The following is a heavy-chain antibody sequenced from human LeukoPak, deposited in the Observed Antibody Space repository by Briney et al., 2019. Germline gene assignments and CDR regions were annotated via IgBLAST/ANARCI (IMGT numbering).Heavy chain of an antibody. CDR1: GYTFINYG. V-gene: IGHV1-18*01. Sequence: SVKVSCKASGYTFINYGISWVRQAPGQGLEWMGWISASNGNTNFAEKLQGRVTLTTDTSTGTAYMELKSLRSDDTAVYYCARALYGNWFDPWGQGTLVTVSS. CDR3: ARALYGNWFDP. D-gene: IGHD2/OR15-2a*01. J-gene: IGHJ5*02. CDR2: ISASNGNT.